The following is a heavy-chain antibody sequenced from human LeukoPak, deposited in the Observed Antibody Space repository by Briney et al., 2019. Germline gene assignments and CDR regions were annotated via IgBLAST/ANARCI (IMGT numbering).Heavy chain of an antibody. CDR3: AKSQYSFGSGSTRPLFDS. CDR2: INPNSGGT. J-gene: IGHJ4*02. Sequence: GASVKVSCKASGYTFTSYAMNWVRQAPGQGLEWMGWINPNSGGTYFAQKFQDRVTLTRDTSISTGYMEMRRLTSDDTAVYYCAKSQYSFGSGSTRPLFDSWGQGTLVTASS. D-gene: IGHD3-10*01. CDR1: GYTFTSYA. V-gene: IGHV1-2*02.